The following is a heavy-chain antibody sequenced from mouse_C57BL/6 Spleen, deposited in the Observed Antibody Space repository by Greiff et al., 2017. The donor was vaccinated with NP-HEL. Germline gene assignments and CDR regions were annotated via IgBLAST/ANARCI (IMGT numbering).Heavy chain of an antibody. J-gene: IGHJ2*01. CDR3: ARNYYGSSEDY. D-gene: IGHD1-1*01. V-gene: IGHV3-6*01. CDR2: ISYDGSN. Sequence: EVQVVESGPGLVKPSQSLSLTCSVTGYSITSGYYWNWIRQFPGNKLEWMGYISYDGSNKYNPSLKNRISITRDTSKNQFFLKLNSVTTEDTATYYCARNYYGSSEDYWGQGTTLTVSS. CDR1: GYSITSGYY.